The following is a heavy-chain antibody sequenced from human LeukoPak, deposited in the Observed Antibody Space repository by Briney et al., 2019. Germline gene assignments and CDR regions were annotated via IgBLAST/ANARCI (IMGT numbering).Heavy chain of an antibody. Sequence: SETLSLTCTVSGGSISSHYWSWIQQPPGKGLEWIGYIYYSGSTNYNPSLKSRVTISVDTSKNQFSLKLSSVTAADTAVYYCAREYSSDDAFDIWGQGTMVTVSS. CDR2: IYYSGST. CDR3: AREYSSDDAFDI. D-gene: IGHD6-25*01. V-gene: IGHV4-59*11. CDR1: GGSISSHY. J-gene: IGHJ3*02.